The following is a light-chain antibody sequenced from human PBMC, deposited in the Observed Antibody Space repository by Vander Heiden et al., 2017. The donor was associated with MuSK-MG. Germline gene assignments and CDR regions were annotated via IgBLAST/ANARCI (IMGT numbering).Light chain of an antibody. V-gene: IGKV1-33*01. CDR2: DAS. Sequence: DIQMTQSPSSLSASVGDRVTITCQASQDISNYLNWYQQKPGKAPKLLIYDASKWETGVPSRFSGSGSGTDFTFTISSLQPEDIATYYWQQDDNLITFGQGTRLEIK. J-gene: IGKJ5*01. CDR3: QQDDNLIT. CDR1: QDISNY.